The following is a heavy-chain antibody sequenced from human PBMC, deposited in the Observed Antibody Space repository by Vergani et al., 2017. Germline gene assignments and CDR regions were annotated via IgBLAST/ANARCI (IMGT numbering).Heavy chain of an antibody. Sequence: QVQLQESGPGLVKPSQTLSPTCTVPGGSFNSGSYYLSWPRQPAGKRLEWIGRIHTNGVIHYNPTLNSRATISVDTSRNQISLKLTSVTATDTAIYFWASGNPYVDFDIWGQGTMITVSS. D-gene: IGHD3-16*01. CDR1: GGSFNSGSYY. J-gene: IGHJ3*02. V-gene: IGHV4-61*02. CDR2: IHTNGVI. CDR3: ASGNPYVDFDI.